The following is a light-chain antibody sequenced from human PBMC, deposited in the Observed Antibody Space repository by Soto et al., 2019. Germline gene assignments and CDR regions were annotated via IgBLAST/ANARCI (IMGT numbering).Light chain of an antibody. J-gene: IGLJ1*01. CDR3: TSYTTSSTYV. Sequence: QSVLTQPASVSGSPGQSITISCTGTSSDVGGYNFVSWHQHHPGKAPKLIIYDVNNRPSGVSNRFSGSKSGYTASLTISGLQAEDEADYYCTSYTTSSTYVIGTGTKVTVL. CDR2: DVN. CDR1: SSDVGGYNF. V-gene: IGLV2-14*03.